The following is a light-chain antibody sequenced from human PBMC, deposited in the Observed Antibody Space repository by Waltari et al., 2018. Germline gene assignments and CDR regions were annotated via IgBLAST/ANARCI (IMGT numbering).Light chain of an antibody. V-gene: IGLV1-44*01. J-gene: IGLJ3*02. CDR3: AAWDDSLNGWV. CDR2: DNK. CDR1: SSNIGSYT. Sequence: QSVLTQPPSASGTPGQRVTISCSGSSSNIGSYTVNWYQQLPGTAPKLLIYDNKRRPSGVPDRFAGSKSGTSASLAISGLQSEDEADYYCAAWDDSLNGWVFGGGSKLTVL.